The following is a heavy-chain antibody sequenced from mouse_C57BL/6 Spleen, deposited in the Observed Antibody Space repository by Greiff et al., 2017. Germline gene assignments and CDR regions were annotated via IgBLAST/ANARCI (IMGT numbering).Heavy chain of an antibody. CDR3: ARTSYYGSSYYYAMGD. V-gene: IGHV1-22*01. J-gene: IGHJ4*01. Sequence: EVQLQQSGPELVKPGASVTMSCKASGYTFTDYNMHWVKQSHGKSLEWIGYINPNNGGTSYNQKLKGKATLTVNKSSSTAYMERRSLTSEDSTVYYCARTSYYGSSYYYAMGDWGQGTSVTVAS. CDR1: GYTFTDYN. D-gene: IGHD1-1*01. CDR2: INPNNGGT.